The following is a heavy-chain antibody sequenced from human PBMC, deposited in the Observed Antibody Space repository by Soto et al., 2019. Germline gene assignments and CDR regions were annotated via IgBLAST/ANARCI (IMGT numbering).Heavy chain of an antibody. CDR2: INAGNGNT. J-gene: IGHJ4*02. V-gene: IGHV1-3*01. D-gene: IGHD6-19*01. CDR3: ARDLGGWPDY. CDR1: GYTFTSYA. Sequence: QVQLVQSGAEVKKPGASVKVSCKASGYTFTSYAIHWVRQAPGQRLEWMGWINAGNGNTKYSQKFQDRVTITSDTSASTAYMELSSLRSEATAVYYCARDLGGWPDYWGQGTMVTVSS.